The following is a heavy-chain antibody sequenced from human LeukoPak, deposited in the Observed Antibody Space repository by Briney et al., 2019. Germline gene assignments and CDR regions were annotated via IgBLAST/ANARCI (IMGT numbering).Heavy chain of an antibody. CDR2: IYYSGST. J-gene: IGHJ4*02. Sequence: SETLSLTCTVSGGSISSYYWSWIRQPPGKGLEWIGYIYYSGSTNCNPSLKSRVTISVDTSKNQFSLKLSSVTAADTAVYYCAGYDYGGTGGFDYWGQGTLVTVSS. CDR1: GGSISSYY. CDR3: AGYDYGGTGGFDY. D-gene: IGHD4-23*01. V-gene: IGHV4-59*08.